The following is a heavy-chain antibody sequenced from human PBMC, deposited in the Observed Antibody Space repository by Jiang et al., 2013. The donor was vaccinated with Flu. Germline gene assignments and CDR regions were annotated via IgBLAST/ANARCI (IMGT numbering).Heavy chain of an antibody. CDR1: GDSVSSNSAA. V-gene: IGHV6-1*01. CDR2: TYYRSKWYN. D-gene: IGHD5-18*01. Sequence: QTLSLTCAISGDSVSSNSAAWNWIRQSPSRGLEWLGRTYYRSKWYNDYAVSVKSRITINPDTSKNQFSLQLNSVTPEDTAVYYCARDLTGIQLWPSCNFDYWGQGTLVTVSS. CDR3: ARDLTGIQLWPSCNFDY. J-gene: IGHJ4*02.